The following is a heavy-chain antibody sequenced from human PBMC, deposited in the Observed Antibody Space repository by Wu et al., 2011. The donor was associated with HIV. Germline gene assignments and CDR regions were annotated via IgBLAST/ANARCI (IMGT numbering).Heavy chain of an antibody. CDR3: ARGRKKRTPNWFDP. V-gene: IGHV1-69*18. J-gene: IGHJ5*02. Sequence: QVQLVQSGAEVKKPGSSVKVSCKASGDTFSSYAINWVRQAPGQGLEWMGRIIPSFAIADNAQKFQGRVTVTADESTTTAYMELSSLRCEDTAVYYCARGRKKRTPNWFDPVGPGNPGHRLL. CDR1: GDTFSSYA. CDR2: IIPSFAIA.